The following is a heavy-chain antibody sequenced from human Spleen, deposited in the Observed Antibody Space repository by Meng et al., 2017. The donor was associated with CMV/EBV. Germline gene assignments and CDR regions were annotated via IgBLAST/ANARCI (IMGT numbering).Heavy chain of an antibody. CDR1: GFTFSSYS. D-gene: IGHD5-24*01. CDR3: AREYVEMATIGVFDY. J-gene: IGHJ4*02. CDR2: ISSSSSYI. Sequence: EVQLVESGGGLVKLGGYLRLSGAASGFTFSSYSMKWVRQAPGKGLEWVSSISSSSSYIYYADSVKGRFTISRDNAKNSLYLQMNSLRAEDTAVYYCAREYVEMATIGVFDYWGQGTLGTVS. V-gene: IGHV3-21*01.